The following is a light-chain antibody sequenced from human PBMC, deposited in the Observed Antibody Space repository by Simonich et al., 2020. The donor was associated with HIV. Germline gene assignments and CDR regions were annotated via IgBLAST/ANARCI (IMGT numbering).Light chain of an antibody. CDR1: SSNIGAGSD. V-gene: IGLV1-40*01. J-gene: IGLJ3*02. CDR2: SNS. CDR3: QSSDSSLSGSV. Sequence: QSVLTPPPSVSGAPGQRVTISCTGSSSNIGAGSDVHWYQQLPGTAPKLLMSSNSNRPSGVPDRFSGSKSGTSATLAITGLQADDEADYYCQSSDSSLSGSVFGGGTKLTVL.